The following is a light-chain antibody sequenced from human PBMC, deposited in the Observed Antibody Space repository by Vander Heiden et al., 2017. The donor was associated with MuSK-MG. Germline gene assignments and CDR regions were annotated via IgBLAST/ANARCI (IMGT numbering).Light chain of an antibody. CDR2: QDS. J-gene: IGLJ2*01. CDR3: QERDSSTGV. Sequence: SYELTQPPPVSVSPGQTASITCSGDKLGEKYACWYQQKPGQSPVLVIYQDSKRPAGIHERFAGSNSGNTATLTISGNQAMDEDDYYCQERDSSTGVFGGGTKLTVL. CDR1: KLGEKY. V-gene: IGLV3-1*01.